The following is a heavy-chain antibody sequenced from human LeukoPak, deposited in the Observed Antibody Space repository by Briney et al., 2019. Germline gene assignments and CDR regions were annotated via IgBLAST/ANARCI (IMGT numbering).Heavy chain of an antibody. J-gene: IGHJ3*02. CDR2: ISAYNGNT. Sequence: ASVKVSCKASGYTFTSYGIRWVRPAPGQGLEWMGLISAYNGNTNYAQKLQGRVTMTTDTSTSTAYMELRSLRSDDTAVYYCARESPGEDIVVVPAAIHDAFDIWGQGTMVTVSS. CDR1: GYTFTSYG. D-gene: IGHD2-2*01. CDR3: ARESPGEDIVVVPAAIHDAFDI. V-gene: IGHV1-18*01.